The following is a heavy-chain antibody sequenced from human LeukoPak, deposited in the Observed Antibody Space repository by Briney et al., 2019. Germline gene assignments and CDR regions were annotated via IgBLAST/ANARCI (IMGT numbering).Heavy chain of an antibody. CDR1: GFSLSTSGVG. CDR2: IYWNDGK. J-gene: IGHJ4*02. CDR3: AHKPISSWDFDY. D-gene: IGHD6-13*01. Sequence: SGPTLVKPTQTLTLTCTFSGFSLSTSGVGVGWIRQPPGKALEWLALIYWNDGKRYSPSLKSRLTVTKDTSKNQVVLTMTNMDPVDTATYYCAHKPISSWDFDYWGQGTLVTVSS. V-gene: IGHV2-5*01.